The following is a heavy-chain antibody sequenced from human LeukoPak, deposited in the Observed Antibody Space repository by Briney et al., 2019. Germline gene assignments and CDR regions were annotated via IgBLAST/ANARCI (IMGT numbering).Heavy chain of an antibody. Sequence: PSETLSLTCTVSNVSITSSAYYWAWIRQSPGKGLEWIGNIYYTTNTYYNPSLKSRVTISVDTSKNQFSLKLSSVTAADTAVYYCAREPPAHYDFWSGYYTGNWFDPWGQGTLVTVSS. CDR1: NVSITSSAYY. CDR2: IYYTTNT. CDR3: AREPPAHYDFWSGYYTGNWFDP. D-gene: IGHD3-3*01. V-gene: IGHV4-39*07. J-gene: IGHJ5*02.